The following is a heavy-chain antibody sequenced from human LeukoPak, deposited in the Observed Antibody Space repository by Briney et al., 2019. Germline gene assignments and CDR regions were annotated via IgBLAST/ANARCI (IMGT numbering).Heavy chain of an antibody. Sequence: GASVKVSCKASGYTFTSYGISWVRQAPGQGLEWMGWISAYNGNTNYAQKLQGRVTMTTDTSTSTAYMELRSLRSDDTAVYYCARVLRAGYYYGSGSYYNKGVLNYWGQGTLVTVSS. V-gene: IGHV1-18*01. J-gene: IGHJ4*02. CDR2: ISAYNGNT. CDR1: GYTFTSYG. CDR3: ARVLRAGYYYGSGSYYNKGVLNY. D-gene: IGHD3-10*01.